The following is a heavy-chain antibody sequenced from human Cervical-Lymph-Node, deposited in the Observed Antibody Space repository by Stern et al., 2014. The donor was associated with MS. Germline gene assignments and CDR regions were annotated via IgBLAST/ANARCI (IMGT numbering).Heavy chain of an antibody. J-gene: IGHJ5*02. D-gene: IGHD2/OR15-2a*01. CDR3: TRHQGGISAS. CDR2: ITPLFGTS. V-gene: IGHV1-69*06. Sequence: QVQLVQSGAEVKKPGSSGKVSCKASGDTFSNIDLGWVRQAPGQGPGWLGGITPLFGTSNYARRFQGRVTFTADISTGTAYMELTGLRSEDTAIYYCTRHQGGISASWGQGTLITVSS. CDR1: GDTFSNID.